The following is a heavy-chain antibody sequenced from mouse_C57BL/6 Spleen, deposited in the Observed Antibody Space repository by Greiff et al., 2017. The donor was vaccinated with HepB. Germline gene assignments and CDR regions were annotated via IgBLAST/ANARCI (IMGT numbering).Heavy chain of an antibody. Sequence: EVHLVESGAELVRPGASVKLSCTASGFNIKDDYMHWVKQRPEQGLEWIGWIDPENGDTEYASKFQGKATITADTSSNTAYLQLSSLTSEDTAVYYCTMKAWFAYWGQGTLVTVSA. J-gene: IGHJ3*01. CDR1: GFNIKDDY. V-gene: IGHV14-4*01. CDR2: IDPENGDT. CDR3: TMKAWFAY.